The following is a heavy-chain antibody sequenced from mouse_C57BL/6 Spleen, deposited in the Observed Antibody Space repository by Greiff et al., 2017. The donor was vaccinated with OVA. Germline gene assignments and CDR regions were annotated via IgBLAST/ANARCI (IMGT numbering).Heavy chain of an antibody. J-gene: IGHJ1*03. CDR1: GYTFTSYW. CDR3: TSPRGSYGYWYFDV. V-gene: IGHV1-5*01. Sequence: EVQLQQSGTVLARPGASVKMSCKTSGYTFTSYWMHWVKQRPGQGLEWIGAIYPGNSDTSYNQKFKGKAKLTAVTSASTAYMELSSLTNEDSAVYYCTSPRGSYGYWYFDVWGTGTTVTVSS. D-gene: IGHD1-1*02. CDR2: IYPGNSDT.